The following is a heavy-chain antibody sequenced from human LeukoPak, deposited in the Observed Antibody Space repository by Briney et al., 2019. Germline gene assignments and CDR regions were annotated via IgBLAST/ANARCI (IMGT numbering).Heavy chain of an antibody. D-gene: IGHD2-2*02. CDR1: GGSISSSSYY. V-gene: IGHV4-39*01. CDR3: ARHVCSSTSCYISYYYYYMDV. Sequence: SETLSLTCTVSGGSISSSSYYWGWIRQPPGKGLEWIGSIYYSGSTYYNPSLKSRVTISVDTSKNQFSLKLSSVTAADTAVYYCARHVCSSTSCYISYYYYYMDVWGKGTMVTVSS. J-gene: IGHJ6*03. CDR2: IYYSGST.